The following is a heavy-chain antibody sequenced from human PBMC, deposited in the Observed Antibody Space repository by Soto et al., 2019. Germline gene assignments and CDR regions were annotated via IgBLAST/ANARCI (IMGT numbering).Heavy chain of an antibody. CDR2: INPSGGST. Sequence: GASVKVSCKASGYTFTSYYMHWVRQAPGQGLEWMGIINPSGGSTSYAQKFQGRVTMTRDTSTSTVYMELSGLRSEDTAVYYCARRAETNGWNGFGADKYYFDFWGQGTLVTVSS. CDR1: GYTFTSYY. CDR3: ARRAETNGWNGFGADKYYFDF. D-gene: IGHD1-1*01. V-gene: IGHV1-46*01. J-gene: IGHJ4*02.